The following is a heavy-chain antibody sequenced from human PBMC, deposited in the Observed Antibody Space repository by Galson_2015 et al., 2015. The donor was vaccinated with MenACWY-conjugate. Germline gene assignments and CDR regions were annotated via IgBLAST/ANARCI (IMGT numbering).Heavy chain of an antibody. CDR1: GFTFSSYT. J-gene: IGHJ4*02. Sequence: SLRLSCAASGFTFSSYTMHWVRQAPGKGLEWVSVISYDGSNKYYADSVKGRFTISRDNSKNTLYLQMNSLRAEDTAVYYCRSGYDRGYFDYWGQGTLATVSS. CDR3: RSGYDRGYFDY. V-gene: IGHV3-30*04. CDR2: ISYDGSNK. D-gene: IGHD5-12*01.